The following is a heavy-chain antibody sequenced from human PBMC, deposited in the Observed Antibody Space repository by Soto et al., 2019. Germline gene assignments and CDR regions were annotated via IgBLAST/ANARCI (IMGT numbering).Heavy chain of an antibody. CDR2: ISGSGGTT. CDR1: GFTFSSYA. D-gene: IGHD1-1*01. V-gene: IGHV3-23*01. J-gene: IGHJ4*02. Sequence: GGSLRLSCAASGFTFSSYAMSWVRQAPGKGLEWVSTISGSGGTTYYADSVKGRFTISRDNSKNTLYLQMNSLRAEDTAIYYCVKNKETGTTGGLGYWGQGTLVTVSS. CDR3: VKNKETGTTGGLGY.